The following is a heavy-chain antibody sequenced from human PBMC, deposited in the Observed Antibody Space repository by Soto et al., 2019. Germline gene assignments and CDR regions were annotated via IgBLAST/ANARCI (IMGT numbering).Heavy chain of an antibody. V-gene: IGHV4-59*01. D-gene: IGHD4-17*01. J-gene: IGHJ4*02. CDR1: GGSISSYY. CDR2: IYYSGST. CDR3: ARGRPYGYFDY. Sequence: PSETLSLTCTVSGGSISSYYWSWIRQPPGKGLEWIVYIYYSGSTNYNPSLKSRVTILVDTSKNQFSLKLSSVTAADTAVYYCARGRPYGYFDYWGQGTLVTVSS.